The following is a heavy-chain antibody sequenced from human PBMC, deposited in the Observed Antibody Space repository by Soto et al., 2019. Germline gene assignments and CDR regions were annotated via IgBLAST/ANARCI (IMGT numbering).Heavy chain of an antibody. CDR3: ARDPHAYDILTGYDGGYFDY. J-gene: IGHJ4*02. CDR1: GGSFSGYY. CDR2: INHSGST. D-gene: IGHD3-9*01. V-gene: IGHV4-34*01. Sequence: SETLSLTCAVYGGSFSGYYWSWIRQPPGKGLEWIGEINHSGSTNYNPSLKSRVTISVDTSKNQFSLKLSSVTAADTAVYYCARDPHAYDILTGYDGGYFDYWGQGTLVTVSS.